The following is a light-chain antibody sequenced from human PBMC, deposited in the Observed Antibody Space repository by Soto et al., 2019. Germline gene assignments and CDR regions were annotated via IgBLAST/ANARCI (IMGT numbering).Light chain of an antibody. CDR3: QEYGSSTLT. Sequence: EIVLTQSPGTLSLSPVERATLSCRASQSVSSSYLAWYQQKPGQAPRLLIYGASSRATGIPDRFSGSGSGTDITLTISRLEPEDFAVYSCQEYGSSTLTFGGGTKVDIK. CDR2: GAS. V-gene: IGKV3-20*01. J-gene: IGKJ4*01. CDR1: QSVSSSY.